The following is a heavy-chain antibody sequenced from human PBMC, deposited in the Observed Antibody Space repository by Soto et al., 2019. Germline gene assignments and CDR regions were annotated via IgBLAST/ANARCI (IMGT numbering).Heavy chain of an antibody. J-gene: IGHJ4*02. CDR2: ISDGGGST. D-gene: IGHD2-2*01. V-gene: IGHV3-23*01. CDR1: GFTFSSYA. CDR3: ARTFPYCSSTRCHLAY. Sequence: GGSLRLSCAASGFTFSSYAMSWVRQAPGKGLEWVSGISDGGGSTYYADSVKGRFTVSRDNSKNTLYLQVNSLRAEDTAVYYCARTFPYCSSTRCHLAYWGQGTLVTGSS.